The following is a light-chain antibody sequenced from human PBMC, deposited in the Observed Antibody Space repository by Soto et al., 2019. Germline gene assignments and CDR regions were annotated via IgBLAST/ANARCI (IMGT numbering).Light chain of an antibody. CDR2: GAS. V-gene: IGKV3-15*01. Sequence: EIVLTQSPGTLSLSPGERAPLSCRARQSVSSSNLAWYQQKPGQAPRLLIYGASTRATGIPARFSGSGSGTEFTLTISSLQSEDFAVYYCQQYNNWPRRTFGQGTRLEIK. J-gene: IGKJ5*01. CDR3: QQYNNWPRRT. CDR1: QSVSSSN.